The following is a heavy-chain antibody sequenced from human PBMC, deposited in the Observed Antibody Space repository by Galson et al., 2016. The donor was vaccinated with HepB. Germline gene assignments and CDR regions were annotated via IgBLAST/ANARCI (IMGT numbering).Heavy chain of an antibody. D-gene: IGHD4-11*01. CDR2: IFSNDEK. CDR3: ARIYSFYYYYGMDV. CDR1: GFSLSNAKMG. Sequence: PALVKPTQTLTLTCTVSGFSLSNAKMGVSWIRQPPGKALEWLAHIFSNDEKSYSTSLKSRLTISKDTSKSQVVLTMTNMDPVDTATYYCARIYSFYYYYGMDVWGQGTTVTVSS. V-gene: IGHV2-26*01. J-gene: IGHJ6*02.